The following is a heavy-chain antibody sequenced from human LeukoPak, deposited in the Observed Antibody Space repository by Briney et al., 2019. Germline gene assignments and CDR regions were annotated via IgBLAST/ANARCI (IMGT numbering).Heavy chain of an antibody. D-gene: IGHD4-23*01. CDR1: GFTFSSYA. CDR3: ARRGDGGRSFDY. J-gene: IGHJ4*02. Sequence: GGSLRLSCAASGFTFSSYAMSWVRQAPGKGLEWVSLIYSSGSTYYADSVKGRFTISRDNSKNTLYLQVNSLRAEDTAVYYCARRGDGGRSFDYWGQGTLVTVSS. CDR2: IYSSGST. V-gene: IGHV3-23*05.